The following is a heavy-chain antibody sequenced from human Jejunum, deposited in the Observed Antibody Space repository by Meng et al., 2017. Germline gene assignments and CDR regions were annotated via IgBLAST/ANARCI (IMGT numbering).Heavy chain of an antibody. CDR2: INRSGST. V-gene: IGHV4-34*01. Sequence: QVQLQQGGAGLLKPSETLSLTCAVNGGSFGTYYWTWFRQSPEKGLEWIGEINRSGSTSSNPSLKSRVAISMDTSKNQFFLRLDSVTAADTAVYYCARGRSIDFRLAKYDYWGQGTLVTVSS. J-gene: IGHJ4*02. CDR1: GGSFGTYY. D-gene: IGHD3-3*01. CDR3: ARGRSIDFRLAKYDY.